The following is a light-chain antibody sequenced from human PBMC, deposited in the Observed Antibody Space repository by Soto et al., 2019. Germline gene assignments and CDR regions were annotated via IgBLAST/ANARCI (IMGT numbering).Light chain of an antibody. CDR3: SSYTTSNTRQIV. Sequence: SALTQPASVSGSPGQSITISLTGTSSEVVGYNYVSWYQHHPGKAPKLMIFDVSNRPSGVSNRFSVSKSGNTASLTISGLQPEDEADYYCSSYTTSNTRQIVYGTGTKVTVL. J-gene: IGLJ1*01. CDR1: SSEVVGYNY. V-gene: IGLV2-14*03. CDR2: DVS.